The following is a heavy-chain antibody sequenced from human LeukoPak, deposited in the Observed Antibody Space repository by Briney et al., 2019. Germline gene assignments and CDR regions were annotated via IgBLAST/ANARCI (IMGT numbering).Heavy chain of an antibody. J-gene: IGHJ4*02. Sequence: PSETLSLTCAVYGASDNAYYWSWIRQPPGKGLEWIGYIDHRGTATYHPSLKGRLTISADAPKNQFYLKLNSVTDADTAVYYCAVGITILGVAASFDSWGQGNLLIVSS. CDR1: GASDNAYY. CDR2: IDHRGTA. V-gene: IGHV4-34*01. D-gene: IGHD3-3*01. CDR3: AVGITILGVAASFDS.